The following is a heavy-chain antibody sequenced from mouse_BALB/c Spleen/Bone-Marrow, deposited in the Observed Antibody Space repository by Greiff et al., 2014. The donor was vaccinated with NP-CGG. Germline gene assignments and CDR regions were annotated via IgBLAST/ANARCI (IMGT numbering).Heavy chain of an antibody. Sequence: VQLKQSGAELVKPGASVKLSCTASGFNIKDTYMHWVKQRPEQGLEWIGRIDPANGNTKYDPKFQGKATITADTSSNTAYLQLSSLTSEDTAVYYCAIYYYGSSGFAYWGQGTQVTVSA. V-gene: IGHV14-3*02. CDR3: AIYYYGSSGFAY. J-gene: IGHJ3*01. CDR1: GFNIKDTY. D-gene: IGHD1-1*01. CDR2: IDPANGNT.